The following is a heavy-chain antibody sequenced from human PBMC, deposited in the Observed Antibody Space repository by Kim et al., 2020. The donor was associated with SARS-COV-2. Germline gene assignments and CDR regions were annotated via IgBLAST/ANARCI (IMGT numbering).Heavy chain of an antibody. Sequence: GGSLRLSCAASGFTFSNYAMHWVRQAPGKGLEWVALIWYDGSINYYADSVRGRFTIFRDNSKNTLDLQMNSERVEDTAVFYCAKEAEWLARNSYGMGV. CDR3: AKEAEWLARNSYGMGV. CDR1: GFTFSNYA. D-gene: IGHD3-3*01. CDR2: IWYDGSIN. J-gene: IGHJ6*01. V-gene: IGHV3-33*06.